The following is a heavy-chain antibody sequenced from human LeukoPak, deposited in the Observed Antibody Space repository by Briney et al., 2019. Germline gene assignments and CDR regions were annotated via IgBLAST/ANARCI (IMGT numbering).Heavy chain of an antibody. J-gene: IGHJ4*02. V-gene: IGHV1-3*01. D-gene: IGHD3-22*01. CDR2: INAGNGNT. Sequence: ASVKVSCKASGYTFTSYAMHWVRQAPGQRLEWMGWINAGNGNTKYSQKFQGRVTITRDTSASTAYMELSSLRSEDTAVYYCARSRDYYDSSGYYHDYWGQGTLVTVSS. CDR1: GYTFTSYA. CDR3: ARSRDYYDSSGYYHDY.